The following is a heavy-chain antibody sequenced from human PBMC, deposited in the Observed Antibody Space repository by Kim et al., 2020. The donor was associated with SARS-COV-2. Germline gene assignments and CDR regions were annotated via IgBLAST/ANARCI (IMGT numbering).Heavy chain of an antibody. CDR3: AKVPYYDFWSGYYAYFQH. J-gene: IGHJ1*01. D-gene: IGHD3-3*01. CDR1: GFTFSSYA. V-gene: IGHV3-23*01. CDR2: ISGSGGST. Sequence: GGSLRLSCAASGFTFSSYAMSWVRQAPGKGLEWVSAISGSGGSTYYADSVKGRFTISRDNSKNTLYLQMNSLRAEDTAVYYCAKVPYYDFWSGYYAYFQHWGQGTLVTVSS.